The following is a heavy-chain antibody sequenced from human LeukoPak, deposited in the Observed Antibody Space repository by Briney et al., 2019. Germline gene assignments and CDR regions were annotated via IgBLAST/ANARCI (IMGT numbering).Heavy chain of an antibody. Sequence: GGSLRLSCAASGFTFSDYYMSWIRQAPGKGLEWVSYISSSGSTIYYADSVKGRFTISRDNAKNSLYLQMNSLRAEDTAVYYCALDSSGYYYVGYYFDYWGQGTLVTVSS. D-gene: IGHD3-22*01. CDR3: ALDSSGYYYVGYYFDY. CDR2: ISSSGSTI. CDR1: GFTFSDYY. J-gene: IGHJ4*02. V-gene: IGHV3-11*01.